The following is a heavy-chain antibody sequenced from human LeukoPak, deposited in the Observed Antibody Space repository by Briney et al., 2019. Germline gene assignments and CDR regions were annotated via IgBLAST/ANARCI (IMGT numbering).Heavy chain of an antibody. D-gene: IGHD4-23*01. CDR2: ISLNENDK. V-gene: IGHV3-30*10. Sequence: GGSLRLSCEGAGFTFRSYAMHWVRQAPGKGLEWIAVISLNENDKYYTDPVKGRFTLSRDNSKNTVFLQMNSLRAEDTAVYYCVLFNYRGNSGDFWGQGTLVTVSS. J-gene: IGHJ4*02. CDR1: GFTFRSYA. CDR3: VLFNYRGNSGDF.